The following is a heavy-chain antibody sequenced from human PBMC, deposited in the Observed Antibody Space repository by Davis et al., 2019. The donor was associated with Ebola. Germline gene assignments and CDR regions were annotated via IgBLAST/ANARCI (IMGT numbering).Heavy chain of an antibody. CDR3: AIRGYSYGRYYYYGMDV. V-gene: IGHV3-48*03. J-gene: IGHJ6*02. CDR1: GFTFSSYE. Sequence: GESLKISCAASGFTFSSYEMNWVRQAPGKGLEWVSYISSSGSTIYYADSVKGRFTISRDNAKNSLYLQMNSLRAEDTAVYYCAIRGYSYGRYYYYGMDVWGQGTTVTVSS. D-gene: IGHD5-18*01. CDR2: ISSSGSTI.